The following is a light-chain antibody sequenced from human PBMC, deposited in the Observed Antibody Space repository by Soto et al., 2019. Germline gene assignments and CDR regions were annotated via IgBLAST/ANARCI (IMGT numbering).Light chain of an antibody. Sequence: DIQMTQSPSSVSASVGDRVTITCRATQGLGVWLGWYQQKPGKAPQLLIFGASGLQSGVPSRFSGSGSGTDFTLTISSLQPEDFATFYCQQAYSWHLTFGGGTKVEIK. CDR3: QQAYSWHLT. CDR2: GAS. V-gene: IGKV1-12*01. J-gene: IGKJ4*01. CDR1: QGLGVW.